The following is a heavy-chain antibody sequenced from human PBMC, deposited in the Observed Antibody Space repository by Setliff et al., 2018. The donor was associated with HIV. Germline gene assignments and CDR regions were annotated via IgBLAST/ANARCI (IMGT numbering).Heavy chain of an antibody. J-gene: IGHJ4*02. CDR1: GYDFSSYS. V-gene: IGHV1-18*04. CDR2: ISGLTGEV. D-gene: IGHD2-21*02. CDR3: ARGGLGCLDWCLPDS. Sequence: ASVKVSCKASGYDFSSYSMMWVRQTPGQGLEWLGWISGLTGEVRLAKEFQGRVTLTTSAYTAYMELKSLRSEDRGVYYCARGGLGCLDWCLPDSWGQGTLVTVTS.